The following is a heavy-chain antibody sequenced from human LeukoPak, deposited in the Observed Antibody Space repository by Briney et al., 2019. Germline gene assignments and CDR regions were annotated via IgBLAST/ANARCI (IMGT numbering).Heavy chain of an antibody. J-gene: IGHJ5*02. D-gene: IGHD1-14*01. Sequence: SVKVSCKASGGTFSSYAISWVRQAPGQGLEWMGGIIPIFGTANYAQKFQGRVTITADESTSTAYMELSSLRSEDTAVYYCARPIQGGNLAWFDPWGQGTLVTVSS. V-gene: IGHV1-69*13. CDR1: GGTFSSYA. CDR3: ARPIQGGNLAWFDP. CDR2: IIPIFGTA.